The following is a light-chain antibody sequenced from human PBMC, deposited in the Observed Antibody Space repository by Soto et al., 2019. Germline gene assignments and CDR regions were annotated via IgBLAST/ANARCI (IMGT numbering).Light chain of an antibody. CDR2: WAS. CDR3: QQYFSISQGLT. V-gene: IGKV4-1*01. Sequence: DIVMTQSPDSLAVSLGERATINCKSSQSVLSSSNNKNYLAWYQQKSGQPPKLLIYWASARESGVPDRFSGSGSGTDFTLTISSLQAEYVAVYYCQQYFSISQGLTFGGGTKVEIK. J-gene: IGKJ4*01. CDR1: QSVLSSSNNKNY.